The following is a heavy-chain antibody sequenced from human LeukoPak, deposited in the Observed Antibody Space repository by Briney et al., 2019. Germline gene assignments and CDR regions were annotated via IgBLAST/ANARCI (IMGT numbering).Heavy chain of an antibody. D-gene: IGHD5-24*01. V-gene: IGHV3-23*01. CDR1: GFTFSNYD. Sequence: GGSLRVSCAASGFTFSNYDMNWVRQAPGKRLEWVSGVSYNGAETYYVDSVKGRFIISRDTSKNTLYLQMNSLRAEDTAVYYCAKRVRDGYNSPIDYWGQGTLVTVSS. CDR2: VSYNGAET. J-gene: IGHJ4*02. CDR3: AKRVRDGYNSPIDY.